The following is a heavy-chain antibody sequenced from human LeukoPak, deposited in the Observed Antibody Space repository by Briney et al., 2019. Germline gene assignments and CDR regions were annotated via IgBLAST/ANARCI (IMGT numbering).Heavy chain of an antibody. Sequence: SETLSLTCAVYGGSFSGYYWSWIRQPPGKGLEWIGHIYYTGSTNYNPSLKSRVTISIDTSKNQFSLQLSSVTAADTAVYYCARDSGSGTYYWGQGTLVTVSS. D-gene: IGHD6-19*01. CDR1: GGSFSGYY. CDR3: ARDSGSGTYY. V-gene: IGHV4-59*01. CDR2: IYYTGST. J-gene: IGHJ4*02.